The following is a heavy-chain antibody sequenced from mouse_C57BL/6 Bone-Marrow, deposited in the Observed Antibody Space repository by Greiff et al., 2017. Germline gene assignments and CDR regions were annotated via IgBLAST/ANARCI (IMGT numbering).Heavy chain of an antibody. J-gene: IGHJ2*01. V-gene: IGHV1-69*01. CDR3: ARERSYYSNYDFDY. CDR1: VYTFTSYW. Sequence: VQLQQPGAALVMPGASVKLSCKASVYTFTSYWLHWVKQRPGQGLEWIGELDPSDSYTNYNQKFKGKSTLTVDKSSSTAYMQLSSLTSEDSAVYYCARERSYYSNYDFDYWGQGTTLTGSS. CDR2: LDPSDSYT. D-gene: IGHD2-5*01.